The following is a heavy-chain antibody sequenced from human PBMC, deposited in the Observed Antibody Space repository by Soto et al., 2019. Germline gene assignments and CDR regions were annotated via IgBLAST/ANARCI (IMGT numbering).Heavy chain of an antibody. CDR3: ARDGSQAIFGVVIIPVFDY. CDR2: ISSSSSYI. V-gene: IGHV3-21*01. J-gene: IGHJ4*02. Sequence: GESLKISCAASGFTFSSYSMNWVRQAPGKGLEWVSSISSSSSYIYYADSVKGRFTISRDNAKNSLYLQMNSLRAEDTAVYYCARDGSQAIFGVVIIPVFDYWGQGTLVTVSS. CDR1: GFTFSSYS. D-gene: IGHD3-3*01.